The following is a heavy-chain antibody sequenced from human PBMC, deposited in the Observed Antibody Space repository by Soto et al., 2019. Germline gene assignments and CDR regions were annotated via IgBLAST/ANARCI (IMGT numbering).Heavy chain of an antibody. J-gene: IGHJ3*02. V-gene: IGHV3-30-3*01. CDR2: ISYEGSNK. CDR1: GFTFDDYS. D-gene: IGHD1-1*01. CDR3: SRPPIQSAWNEVFDI. Sequence: QVKMVESGGGVVQPGRSLKLSCAAFGFTFDDYSMHWVRQAPGKGLEWVAHISYEGSNKYYADSVKGRFSISRDNAKNTLFLEVNSLRTVDTAVYYCSRPPIQSAWNEVFDIWVQGTMVTVSS.